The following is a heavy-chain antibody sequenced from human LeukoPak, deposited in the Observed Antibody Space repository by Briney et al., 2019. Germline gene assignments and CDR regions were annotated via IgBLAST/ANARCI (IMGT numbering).Heavy chain of an antibody. CDR1: GGSISSTSYH. V-gene: IGHV4-39*07. Sequence: SETLSLTCTVSGGSISSTSYHWAWIRQPPGKGLEWIATVYYTGSAYYNPSLKSRVTISVDTSKNQFSLKLSSVTAADTAVYYCASYAKDIVVLPAASIYWYFDLWGRGTLVTVSS. D-gene: IGHD2-2*01. CDR2: VYYTGSA. CDR3: ASYAKDIVVLPAASIYWYFDL. J-gene: IGHJ2*01.